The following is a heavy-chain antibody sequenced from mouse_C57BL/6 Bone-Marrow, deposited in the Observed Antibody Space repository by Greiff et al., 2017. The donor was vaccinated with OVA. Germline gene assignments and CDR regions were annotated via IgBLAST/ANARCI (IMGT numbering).Heavy chain of an antibody. D-gene: IGHD2-5*01. CDR1: GYTFTSYW. J-gene: IGHJ4*01. V-gene: IGHV1-64*01. Sequence: QVQLKQPGAELVKPGASVKLSCKASGYTFTSYWMHWVKQRPGQGLEWIGMIHPNSGSTNYNEKFKSKATLTVDKSSSTAYMQLSSLTSEDSAVYYCAGDYSNYNLGVYAMDYWGQGTSVTVSS. CDR2: IHPNSGST. CDR3: AGDYSNYNLGVYAMDY.